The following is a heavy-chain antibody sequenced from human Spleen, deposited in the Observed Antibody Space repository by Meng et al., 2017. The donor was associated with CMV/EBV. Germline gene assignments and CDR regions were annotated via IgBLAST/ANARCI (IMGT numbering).Heavy chain of an antibody. V-gene: IGHV1-8*01. Sequence: ASVKVSCKASGYTFTRNDINWVRQATGQGLEWMGSINPISGNTDYAQKFQGRVTMTRDTSITTAYMELSSLRSEDTAVYYCATGIVPENVFCHYYFGMHVWGQGTTVTVSS. J-gene: IGHJ6*02. D-gene: IGHD1-26*01. CDR1: GYTFTRND. CDR2: INPISGNT. CDR3: ATGIVPENVFCHYYFGMHV.